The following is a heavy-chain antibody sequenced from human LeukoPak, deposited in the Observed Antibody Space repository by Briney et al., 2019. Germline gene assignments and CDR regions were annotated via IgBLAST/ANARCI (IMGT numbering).Heavy chain of an antibody. D-gene: IGHD3-3*01. V-gene: IGHV3-74*01. Sequence: GGSLRLSCAASGFTFSSYWMHWVRQAPGKGLVWVSRINSDGSSTSYADSVKGRFTISRDNAKNTLYLQMNSLRAEDTAVYYCARAYVEWELLDYWGQGTPVTVSS. CDR3: ARAYVEWELLDY. CDR1: GFTFSSYW. J-gene: IGHJ4*02. CDR2: INSDGSST.